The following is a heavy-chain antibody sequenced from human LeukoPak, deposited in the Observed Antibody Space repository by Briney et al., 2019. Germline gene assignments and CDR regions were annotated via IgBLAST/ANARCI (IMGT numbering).Heavy chain of an antibody. V-gene: IGHV4-61*02. CDR1: GGSISSGTYY. CDR2: IYTSGST. D-gene: IGHD2-2*01. J-gene: IGHJ4*02. CDR3: ARDLGPAATEFDY. Sequence: SETLSLTCTVSGGSISSGTYYWSWIRQPAGKGLEWIGSIYTSGSTNYNPSLKSRVTISVDTPKNQFSLKLSSVTAADTAVYYCARDLGPAATEFDYWGQGTLVTVSS.